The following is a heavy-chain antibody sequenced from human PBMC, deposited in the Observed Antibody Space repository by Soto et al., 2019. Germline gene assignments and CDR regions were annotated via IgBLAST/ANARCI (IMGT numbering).Heavy chain of an antibody. J-gene: IGHJ4*02. D-gene: IGHD3-16*01. CDR2: ISYDGSNK. CDR1: GFTFSSYG. Sequence: GGSLRLSCAASGFTFSSYGMHWVRQAPGKGLEWVAVISYDGSNKYYADSVKGRFTISRDNSKNTLYLQMNSLRAEDTAAYYCAKPAWGMATMCDYWGQGTLVTVSS. CDR3: AKPAWGMATMCDY. V-gene: IGHV3-30*18.